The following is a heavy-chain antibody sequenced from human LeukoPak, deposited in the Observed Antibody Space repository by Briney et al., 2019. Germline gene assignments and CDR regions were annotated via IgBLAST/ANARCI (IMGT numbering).Heavy chain of an antibody. D-gene: IGHD6-6*01. CDR1: GGSISSYY. J-gene: IGHJ4*02. Sequence: SETLSLTCTVSGGSISSYYWSWIRQPPGKGLEWIGYIYYSGSTNYNPSLKSRVTISVDTSKTQFSLRLSSMTAADTAVYYCARSAKGIAARTFDYWGQGTLVTVSS. CDR3: ARSAKGIAARTFDY. V-gene: IGHV4-59*01. CDR2: IYYSGST.